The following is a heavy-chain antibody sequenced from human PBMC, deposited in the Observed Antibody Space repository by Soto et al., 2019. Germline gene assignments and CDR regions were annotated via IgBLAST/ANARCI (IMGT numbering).Heavy chain of an antibody. CDR2: IYYSGST. CDR1: GYSISNAGYY. D-gene: IGHD1-1*01. V-gene: IGHV4-31*01. CDR3: ARTTDASDI. Sequence: QVQLQESGPGLVKPSQTLSLTCTVSGYSISNAGYYWSWIRQRPGEGLEWLGYIYYSGSTYYNPSIKNIPSISVDTSKNQLHLKVTCVTAADTAVYYCARTTDASDIWGQGTMVTVSS. J-gene: IGHJ3*02.